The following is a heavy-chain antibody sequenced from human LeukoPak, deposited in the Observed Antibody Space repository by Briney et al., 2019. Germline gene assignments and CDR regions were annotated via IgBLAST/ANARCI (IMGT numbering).Heavy chain of an antibody. D-gene: IGHD3-10*01. CDR3: ARALLWFGELLQ. J-gene: IGHJ4*02. V-gene: IGHV1-18*04. Sequence: GASVKVSFKASGYTFTIYGISWVRQAPGQGLEWMGWISAYNGNTNYAQKLQGRVTITTDTSTSTAYMELRSLRSDDTAVYYCARALLWFGELLQWGQGTLVTVSS. CDR1: GYTFTIYG. CDR2: ISAYNGNT.